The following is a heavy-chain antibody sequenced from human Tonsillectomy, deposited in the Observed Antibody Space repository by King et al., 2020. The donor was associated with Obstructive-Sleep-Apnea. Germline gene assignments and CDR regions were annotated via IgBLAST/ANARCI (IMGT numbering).Heavy chain of an antibody. V-gene: IGHV3-30-3*01. Sequence: VQLVESGGGVVQPGRSLRLSCAASGFTFSSYAMHWVRQAPGKGLEGVAVISYDGSNKYYADSVKGRFTISRDNSKNTLYLQMNSLRAEDTAVYYCARDGQWLVPSHYFDYWGQGTLVTVSS. CDR2: ISYDGSNK. CDR1: GFTFSSYA. CDR3: ARDGQWLVPSHYFDY. J-gene: IGHJ4*02. D-gene: IGHD6-19*01.